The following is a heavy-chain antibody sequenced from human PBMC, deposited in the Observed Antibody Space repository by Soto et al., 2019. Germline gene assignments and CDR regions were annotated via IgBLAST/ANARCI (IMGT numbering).Heavy chain of an antibody. CDR3: AKDAAAGGDAFEL. Sequence: EVQLLESGGGLVQPGGSLRLSCAASGFTFNDYAMHWVRQAPGKGLEWLSEISGSGGVTYYADSVRGRFTISRDNTKNIMSLQINSLRAEDTALYYCAKDAAAGGDAFELWGQGTMVTVSP. J-gene: IGHJ3*01. CDR2: ISGSGGVT. D-gene: IGHD6-25*01. CDR1: GFTFNDYA. V-gene: IGHV3-23*01.